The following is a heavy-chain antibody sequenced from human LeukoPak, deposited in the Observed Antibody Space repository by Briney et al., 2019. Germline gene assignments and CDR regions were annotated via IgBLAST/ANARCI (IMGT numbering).Heavy chain of an antibody. Sequence: ASVKVSCKASGYTFTSYAMHWVRQAPGQRLEWMGWINAGNGNTKYSQKFQGRVTITRDTSASTAYMELSSLGSEDTAVYYCARDLISFYGDYALSSSGMDVWGQGTTVTVSS. J-gene: IGHJ6*02. CDR2: INAGNGNT. D-gene: IGHD4-17*01. CDR3: ARDLISFYGDYALSSSGMDV. CDR1: GYTFTSYA. V-gene: IGHV1-3*01.